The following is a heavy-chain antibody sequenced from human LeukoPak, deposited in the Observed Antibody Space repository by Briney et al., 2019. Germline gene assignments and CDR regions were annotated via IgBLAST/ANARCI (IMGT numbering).Heavy chain of an antibody. CDR2: IYPRDGNT. D-gene: IGHD2-15*01. J-gene: IGHJ5*02. Sequence: ASVKVSCKASGYTFTSNYIHWVRQAPGQGLEWMGMIYPRDGNTNYAQKLQGRVTMTTDTSTSTAYMELRSLRSDDTAVYYCARTRYCSGGSCYSWFDPWGQGTLVTVSS. CDR1: GYTFTSNY. V-gene: IGHV1-46*01. CDR3: ARTRYCSGGSCYSWFDP.